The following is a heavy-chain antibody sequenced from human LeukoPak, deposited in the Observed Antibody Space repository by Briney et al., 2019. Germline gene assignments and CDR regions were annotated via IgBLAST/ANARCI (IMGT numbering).Heavy chain of an antibody. J-gene: IGHJ4*02. CDR3: AREPYSSGWYFSYYFDY. CDR1: GFTFSSYA. V-gene: IGHV3-30-3*01. CDR2: ISYDGGNK. Sequence: GGSLRLSCAASGFTFSSYAMSWVRQAPGKGLEWVAVISYDGGNKYYADSVKGRFTISRDNSKNTLYPQMNSLRAEDTAVYYCAREPYSSGWYFSYYFDYWGQGTLVTVSS. D-gene: IGHD6-19*01.